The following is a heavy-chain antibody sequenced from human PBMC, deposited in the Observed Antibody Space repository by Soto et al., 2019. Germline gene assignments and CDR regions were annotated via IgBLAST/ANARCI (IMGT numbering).Heavy chain of an antibody. CDR2: ISGSGVST. Sequence: GGSLRLSCAASGFTFSSYAMSWVRQAPGKGLEWVSAISGSGVSTYYADSVKGRFTISRDNSKNTLYLQMNSLRAEDTAVYYCAKTSSVLRFLEWLYYFDYWGQGTLVTVSS. J-gene: IGHJ4*02. CDR1: GFTFSSYA. V-gene: IGHV3-23*01. D-gene: IGHD3-3*01. CDR3: AKTSSVLRFLEWLYYFDY.